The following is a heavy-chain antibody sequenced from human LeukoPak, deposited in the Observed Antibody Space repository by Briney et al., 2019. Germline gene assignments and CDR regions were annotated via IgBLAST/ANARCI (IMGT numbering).Heavy chain of an antibody. CDR3: AKEGLDGSGSYWGVAAFDI. D-gene: IGHD3-10*01. CDR2: ISYDGSNK. CDR1: GFTFRSNG. V-gene: IGHV3-30*18. Sequence: PGMSLRLSCAASGFTFRSNGMHWVRQAPGKGLEWVAVISYDGSNKYYADSVKGRFTISRDNSKNTLYLQMNSLRAEDTAVYYCAKEGLDGSGSYWGVAAFDIWGQGTMVTVSS. J-gene: IGHJ3*02.